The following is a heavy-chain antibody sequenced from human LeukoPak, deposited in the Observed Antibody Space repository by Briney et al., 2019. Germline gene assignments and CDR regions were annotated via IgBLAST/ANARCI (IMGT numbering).Heavy chain of an antibody. CDR2: IYSSGST. CDR1: GGSISSHY. CDR3: ARAADYYYYYMDV. V-gene: IGHV4-59*11. Sequence: SETLSLTCTVSGGSISSHYWTWIRQPPGKGLELIGHIYSSGSTFYSPSLKSRVTMSVDTSKNQFSLKLTSVTAADTAVYYCARAADYYYYYMDVWGKGTTVTVSS. J-gene: IGHJ6*03.